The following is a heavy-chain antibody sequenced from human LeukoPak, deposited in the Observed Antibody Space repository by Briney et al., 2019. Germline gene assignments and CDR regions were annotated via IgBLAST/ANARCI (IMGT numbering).Heavy chain of an antibody. CDR1: GYTFTSYD. CDR2: MNPNSGNT. CDR3: ARGNICTNAVCYTGVRY. V-gene: IGHV1-8*01. D-gene: IGHD2-8*01. J-gene: IGHJ4*02. Sequence: GASVKVSCKASGYTFTSYDINWVRQATGQGLEWMGWMNPNSGNTGYAQKFQGRVTMTRNTSISTAYMELSRLRSEDTAVYYCARGNICTNAVCYTGVRYWGQGTLVTVSS.